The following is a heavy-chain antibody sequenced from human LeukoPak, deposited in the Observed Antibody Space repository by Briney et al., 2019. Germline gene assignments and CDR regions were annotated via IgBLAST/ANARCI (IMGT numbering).Heavy chain of an antibody. CDR3: AKSIGGVVVVAADY. Sequence: GGSLRLSCAASGFTFSSYAMSWVRQAPGKGLEWVSAISGSGGSTYYADSVKGRFTISRDNSKNTLYLQMNSLRAEDTAVYYCAKSIGGVVVVAADYWGQGTLVTVSS. D-gene: IGHD2-15*01. J-gene: IGHJ4*02. CDR2: ISGSGGST. CDR1: GFTFSSYA. V-gene: IGHV3-23*01.